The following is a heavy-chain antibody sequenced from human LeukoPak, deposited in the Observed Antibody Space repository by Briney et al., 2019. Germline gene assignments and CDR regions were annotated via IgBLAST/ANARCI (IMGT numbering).Heavy chain of an antibody. Sequence: PGGCLRLSCAASGFTLDDYAMHWVRQAPGKGLEWVSVISGDGGSTYYADSVKGRFTISRDNSKNSLYLQMNSLRTEDTALYYCAKDHSVLQGLGDFDYWGQGNLVTVSS. CDR3: AKDHSVLQGLGDFDY. V-gene: IGHV3-43*02. CDR1: GFTLDDYA. CDR2: ISGDGGST. D-gene: IGHD6-19*01. J-gene: IGHJ4*02.